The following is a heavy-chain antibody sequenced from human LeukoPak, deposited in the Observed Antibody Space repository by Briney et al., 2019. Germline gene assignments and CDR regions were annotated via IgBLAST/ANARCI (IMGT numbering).Heavy chain of an antibody. CDR3: ARDTQYYDSSGYYYWFDP. Sequence: SETLSLTCTVSGGSISSGGHYWSWIRQHPGKGLEWIVYIYYSGNTYYNPSLKSRVTISVDTSKNQFSLRLSSVTAADTAVYYCARDTQYYDSSGYYYWFDPWGQGTLVTVSS. J-gene: IGHJ5*02. V-gene: IGHV4-31*03. CDR2: IYYSGNT. CDR1: GGSISSGGHY. D-gene: IGHD3-22*01.